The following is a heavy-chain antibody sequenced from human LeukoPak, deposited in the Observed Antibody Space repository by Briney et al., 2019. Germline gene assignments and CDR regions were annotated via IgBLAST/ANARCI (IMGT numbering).Heavy chain of an antibody. Sequence: PGGSLRLSCAASGFTFSSYAMSWVRQAPGKGLEWVSAISGSGGSTYYADSVKGRFTISRDNSKNTLYLQMNSLRAEDTAVYYCAKPGRLLWFGELLYWFDPWGQGTLVTVSS. V-gene: IGHV3-23*01. CDR1: GFTFSSYA. CDR3: AKPGRLLWFGELLYWFDP. D-gene: IGHD3-10*01. CDR2: ISGSGGST. J-gene: IGHJ5*02.